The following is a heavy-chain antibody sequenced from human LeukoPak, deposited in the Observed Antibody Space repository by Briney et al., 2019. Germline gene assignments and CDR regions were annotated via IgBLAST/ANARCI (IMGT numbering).Heavy chain of an antibody. Sequence: PGRSLRLSCAASGFTFSSYGMNWVRQASGRGLEWVSGITDSGRKTYYADSVKGRFSISRDNSKNTVYLQMSDLRAEDTAVYYCAKITKATTPNYWGQGTLVTVSS. CDR2: ITDSGRKT. CDR3: AKITKATTPNY. J-gene: IGHJ4*02. CDR1: GFTFSSYG. D-gene: IGHD4-17*01. V-gene: IGHV3-23*01.